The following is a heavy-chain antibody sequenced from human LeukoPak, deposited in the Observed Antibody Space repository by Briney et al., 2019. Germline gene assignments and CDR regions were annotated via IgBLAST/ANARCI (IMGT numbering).Heavy chain of an antibody. CDR1: GGSFSGYY. CDR2: INHSGST. Sequence: SETLSLTCAVYGGSFSGYYRSWIRQPPGKGLEWIGEINHSGSTNYNPSLKSRVTISVDTSKNQFSLKLTSVTAADTAVYYCARGGLYCSSSSCTPDWFDPWGQGTLVTVSS. V-gene: IGHV4-34*01. CDR3: ARGGLYCSSSSCTPDWFDP. D-gene: IGHD2-2*01. J-gene: IGHJ5*02.